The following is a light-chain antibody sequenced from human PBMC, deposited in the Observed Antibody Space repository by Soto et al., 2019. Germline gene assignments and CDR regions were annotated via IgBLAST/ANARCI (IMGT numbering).Light chain of an antibody. CDR2: DVS. Sequence: QSALTQPASVSGSPGQSITISFTGTTSDVGGYNYVSWYQQHPGKAPKLMIYDVSNRPSGVSNRFSGSKSGNTASLTISGLQAEDEADYYCSAYTGSSTLVVFGGGTKLTVL. CDR3: SAYTGSSTLVV. J-gene: IGLJ2*01. V-gene: IGLV2-14*01. CDR1: TSDVGGYNY.